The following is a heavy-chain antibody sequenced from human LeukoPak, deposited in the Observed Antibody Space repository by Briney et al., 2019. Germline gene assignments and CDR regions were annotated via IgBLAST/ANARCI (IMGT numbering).Heavy chain of an antibody. Sequence: GGSLRLSCAVSGFTFSSYAMNWVRQAPGKGLEWVSAISGSGGSTYYADSVKGRFTISRDKSKNTLYLQMNSLRAEDTAVYYCAKGDTAWELPHDYWGQGTLVTVSS. V-gene: IGHV3-23*01. CDR3: AKGDTAWELPHDY. J-gene: IGHJ4*02. CDR2: ISGSGGST. D-gene: IGHD1-26*01. CDR1: GFTFSSYA.